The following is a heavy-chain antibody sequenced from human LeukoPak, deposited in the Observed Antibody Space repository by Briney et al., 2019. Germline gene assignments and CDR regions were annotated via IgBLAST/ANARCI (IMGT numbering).Heavy chain of an antibody. V-gene: IGHV1-69*05. J-gene: IGHJ6*03. CDR3: ARPEQSLRSGSDLPYYYYMDV. D-gene: IGHD5-12*01. CDR1: GGTFSSYA. CDR2: IIPIFGTA. Sequence: ASVKVSCKASGGTFSSYAISWVRQAPGQGLEWMGGIIPIFGTANYAQKFQGRVTITTDESTSTAYMELSSLRSEDTAVYNCARPEQSLRSGSDLPYYYYMDVWGKGTAVTVSS.